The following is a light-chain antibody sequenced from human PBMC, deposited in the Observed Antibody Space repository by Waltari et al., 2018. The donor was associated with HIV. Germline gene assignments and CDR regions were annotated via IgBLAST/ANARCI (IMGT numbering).Light chain of an antibody. J-gene: IGLJ1*01. CDR1: SSDVGSYNY. CDR3: CSYAGSNTYL. CDR2: DFS. V-gene: IGLV2-23*02. Sequence: QSALTQPASVSGFPGQSITISCTGSSSDVGSYNYVSWYQQHPGKAPKLLIYDFSKRPSGVSNRFSGSKSGNTASLIISGLQAEDEADYYCCSYAGSNTYLFGTGTEVTVL.